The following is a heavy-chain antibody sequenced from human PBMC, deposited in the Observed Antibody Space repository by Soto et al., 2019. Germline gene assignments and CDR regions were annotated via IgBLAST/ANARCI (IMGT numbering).Heavy chain of an antibody. Sequence: TLSLTCAVSGGSIDSGAYSLSWIRQPPGKGLEWIGYVSHSGTAYSIPSLNGRLTLSVDSSQTQFSLKLTSVTAADSAVYYCARIHWSQSSLDYWGRGILVTVSS. J-gene: IGHJ4*02. CDR3: ARIHWSQSSLDY. CDR2: VSHSGTA. V-gene: IGHV4-30-2*01. CDR1: GGSIDSGAYS. D-gene: IGHD6-19*01.